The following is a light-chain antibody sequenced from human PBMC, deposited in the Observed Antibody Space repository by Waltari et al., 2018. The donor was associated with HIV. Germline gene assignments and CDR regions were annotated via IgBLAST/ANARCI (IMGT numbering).Light chain of an antibody. J-gene: IGLJ3*02. CDR2: EVS. CDR3: SSYTSSSTL. V-gene: IGLV2-14*01. Sequence: QSALTQPASVSGAPGQSLTISCTGTSSDVGGYNYVSWYHQHPGKAPKLMIYEVSNRPSGVSNRFSGSKSGNTASLTISGLQAEDEADYYCSSYTSSSTLFGGGTKLTVL. CDR1: SSDVGGYNY.